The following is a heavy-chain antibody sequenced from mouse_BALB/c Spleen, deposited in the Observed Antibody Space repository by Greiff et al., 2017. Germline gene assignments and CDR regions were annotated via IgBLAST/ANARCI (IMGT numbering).Heavy chain of an antibody. CDR1: GFSLTSYG. V-gene: IGHV2-2*02. Sequence: VKLVESGPGLVQPSQSLSITCTVSGFSLTSYGVHWVRQSPGKGLEWLGVIWSGGSTDYNAAFISRLSISKDNSKSQVFFKMNSLQANDTAIYYCARNGDLYYGYPFAYWGQGTLVTVSA. CDR2: IWSGGST. J-gene: IGHJ3*01. D-gene: IGHD1-2*01. CDR3: ARNGDLYYGYPFAY.